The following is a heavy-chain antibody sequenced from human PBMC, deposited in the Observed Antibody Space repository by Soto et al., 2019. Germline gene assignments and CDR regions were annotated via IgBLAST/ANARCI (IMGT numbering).Heavy chain of an antibody. CDR2: IFGDDDK. CDR1: GFSLNTREVG. J-gene: IGHJ4*02. V-gene: IGHV2-5*02. Sequence: QITLRESGPTLVKPTQTLTLTCTFSGFSLNTREVGVGWIRQPPGKALEWLALIFGDDDKRYSPSLKTRLTIAKDSSKSQVVLTMTNVDPVDTATYYCAQVRSGPLIEDYLGYYFDYWGQGTLVTVSS. D-gene: IGHD4-17*01. CDR3: AQVRSGPLIEDYLGYYFDY.